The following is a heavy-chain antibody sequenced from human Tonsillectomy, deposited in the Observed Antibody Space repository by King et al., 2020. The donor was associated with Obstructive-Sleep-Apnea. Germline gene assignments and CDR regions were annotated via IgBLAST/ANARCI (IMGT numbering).Heavy chain of an antibody. Sequence: VQLQESGPGLVKPSETLSLTCTVSGYSISSVYYWGWIRQPPGKGLGWIGSIYHSGSTYYNPSLKSRVTISGDTSKNQFSLKLSSVTAADTAVYYFAREGGSSSFYYYGMDVWGQGTTVTVS. D-gene: IGHD6-6*01. J-gene: IGHJ6*02. CDR1: GYSISSVYY. CDR3: AREGGSSSFYYYGMDV. V-gene: IGHV4-38-2*02. CDR2: IYHSGST.